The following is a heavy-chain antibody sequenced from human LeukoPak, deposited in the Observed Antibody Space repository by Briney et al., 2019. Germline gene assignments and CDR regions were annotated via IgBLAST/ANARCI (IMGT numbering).Heavy chain of an antibody. CDR3: ARAPRPYCSSTSCYDSGFDY. CDR2: IIPILGIA. D-gene: IGHD2-2*01. V-gene: IGHV1-69*04. Sequence: SVKVSCKASGGTFSSYAISWVRQAPGQGLEWMGRIIPILGIANYAQKFQGRVTITADKSTSTAYMELSSLRSEDTAVYYCARAPRPYCSSTSCYDSGFDYWGQGTLVTASS. CDR1: GGTFSSYA. J-gene: IGHJ4*02.